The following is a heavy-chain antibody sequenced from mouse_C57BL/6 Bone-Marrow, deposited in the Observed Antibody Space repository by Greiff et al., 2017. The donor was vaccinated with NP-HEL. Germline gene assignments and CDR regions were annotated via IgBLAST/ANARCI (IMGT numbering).Heavy chain of an antibody. V-gene: IGHV7-1*01. CDR1: GFTFSDFY. CDR3: AREYGYYWAMDY. Sequence: EVMLVESGGGLVQSGRSLRLSCATSGFTFSDFYMEWVRQAPGKGLEWIAASRNKANDYTTEYSASVKGRFIVSRDTSQSILYLQMNALRAEDTAIYYCAREYGYYWAMDYWGQGTSVTVSS. CDR2: SRNKANDYTT. J-gene: IGHJ4*01. D-gene: IGHD2-3*01.